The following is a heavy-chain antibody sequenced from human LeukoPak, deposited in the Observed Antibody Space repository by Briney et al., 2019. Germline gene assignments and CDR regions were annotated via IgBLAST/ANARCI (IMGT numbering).Heavy chain of an antibody. CDR1: GFTFSNYA. J-gene: IGHJ4*02. CDR2: IYSGGST. D-gene: IGHD3-22*01. CDR3: ARYFYDSSGYPYYLDY. Sequence: GGSLRLSCAASGFTFSNYAMSWVRQSPGKGLEWVSDIYSGGSTYYADSVKGRFTISRDNSKNTLYLQMNSLRAEDTAVYYCARYFYDSSGYPYYLDYWGQGTLVTVSS. V-gene: IGHV3-53*01.